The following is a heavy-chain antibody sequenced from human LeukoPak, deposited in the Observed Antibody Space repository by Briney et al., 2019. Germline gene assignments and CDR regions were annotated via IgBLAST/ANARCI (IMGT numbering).Heavy chain of an antibody. CDR3: ARVALGSWYFDL. V-gene: IGHV1-18*01. J-gene: IGHJ2*01. CDR1: GYTFTTYA. CDR2: ISTYNGNT. D-gene: IGHD2-15*01. Sequence: ASVTVSCKAPGYTFTTYAISWVRQAPGQGLEWRGWISTYNGNTNYAQKFQGRVTLTTDTSPRTAYMDMRSLRSDDTAVYHCARVALGSWYFDLWGRGTLVTVSS.